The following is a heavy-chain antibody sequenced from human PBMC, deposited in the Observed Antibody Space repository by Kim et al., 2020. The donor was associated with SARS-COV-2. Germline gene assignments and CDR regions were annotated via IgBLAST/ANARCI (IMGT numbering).Heavy chain of an antibody. CDR2: IGGNGGGT. CDR3: VKDASGTWDGAGWFDP. J-gene: IGHJ5*02. Sequence: GGSLRLSCTASRFDLKNYAMSWVRQAPGKGLEWVASIGGNGGGTNYADSVKGRFTISGDFSTQTLFLQMKGLRVDDTAVYYCVKDASGTWDGAGWFDPWGQGTLVTVSS. D-gene: IGHD1-1*01. V-gene: IGHV3-23*01. CDR1: RFDLKNYA.